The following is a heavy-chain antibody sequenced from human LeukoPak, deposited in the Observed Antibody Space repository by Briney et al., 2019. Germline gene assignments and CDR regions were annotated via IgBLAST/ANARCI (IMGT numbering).Heavy chain of an antibody. CDR3: ARDQVYYGSGNKGNAFDI. CDR1: GFTFSSYS. D-gene: IGHD3-10*01. CDR2: ISSSSSTI. Sequence: GGSLRLSCAASGFTFSSYSMNWVRQAPGKGLEWVSSISSSSSTIYYADSVKGRFTISRDNAKNSLYLQMNSLRAGDTAVYYCARDQVYYGSGNKGNAFDIWGQGTMVTVPS. J-gene: IGHJ3*02. V-gene: IGHV3-48*01.